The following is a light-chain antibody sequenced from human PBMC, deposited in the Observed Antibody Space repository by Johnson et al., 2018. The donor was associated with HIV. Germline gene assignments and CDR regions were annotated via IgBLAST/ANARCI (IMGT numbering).Light chain of an antibody. CDR1: SSNIGNNY. V-gene: IGLV1-51*02. CDR2: ENN. Sequence: SVLTQPPSVSAAPGQKVTISCSGSSSNIGNNYVSWYQQLPGTAPKLLIYENNKRPSGIPDRFSGSKSGTSATLGITGLQTGDEADYYCGTWDSSLSADPYVFGTGTKVTVL. CDR3: GTWDSSLSADPYV. J-gene: IGLJ1*01.